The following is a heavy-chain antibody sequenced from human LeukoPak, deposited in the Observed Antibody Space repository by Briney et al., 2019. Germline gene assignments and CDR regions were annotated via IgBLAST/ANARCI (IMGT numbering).Heavy chain of an antibody. CDR3: VTIIWLRRIGPLDY. J-gene: IGHJ4*02. CDR2: IYNNETA. V-gene: IGHV4-59*01. Sequence: PSETLSLTCTVSGGSISGIFWSWIRQPPGKGLEWIGYIYNNETAKYNPSLRSRVTMSSDTSKNHFSLKMTSMTASDTAVYYCVTIIWLRRIGPLDYWGQGALVTVSS. CDR1: GGSISGIF. D-gene: IGHD5-18*01.